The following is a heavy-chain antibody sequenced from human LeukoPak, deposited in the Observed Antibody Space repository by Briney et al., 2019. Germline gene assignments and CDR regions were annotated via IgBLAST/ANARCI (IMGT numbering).Heavy chain of an antibody. Sequence: SETLSLTCTVSGGSISSGSYYWSWIRQPAGKGLEWIGRIYTSGSTNYNPSLKSRVTISVDTSKNQFSLKLSSVTAADTAVYYCAREGHIVVVTAYLDAFDIWGQGTMVTVSS. V-gene: IGHV4-61*02. CDR3: AREGHIVVVTAYLDAFDI. CDR1: GGSISSGSYY. CDR2: IYTSGST. J-gene: IGHJ3*02. D-gene: IGHD2-21*02.